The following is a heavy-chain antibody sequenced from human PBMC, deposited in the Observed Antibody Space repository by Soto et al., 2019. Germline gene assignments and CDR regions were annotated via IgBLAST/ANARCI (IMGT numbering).Heavy chain of an antibody. Sequence: QVQLVESGGGVVQPGRSLRLSCAASGFTFSSYGMHWVRQAPGKGLEWVAVIWYDGSNKYYADSVKGRFTISRDNSKNTLYLQMNSLRAEDTAVYYCARAGGHDYGDYGGYYYMDVWGKGTTVTVSS. CDR3: ARAGGHDYGDYGGYYYMDV. J-gene: IGHJ6*03. D-gene: IGHD4-17*01. V-gene: IGHV3-33*01. CDR1: GFTFSSYG. CDR2: IWYDGSNK.